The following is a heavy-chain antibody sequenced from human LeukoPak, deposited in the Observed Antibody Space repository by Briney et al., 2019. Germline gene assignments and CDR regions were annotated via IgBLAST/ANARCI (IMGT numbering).Heavy chain of an antibody. J-gene: IGHJ2*01. V-gene: IGHV3-21*01. D-gene: IGHD2-21*02. CDR2: ISGSSTYI. CDR3: AKWGCGGDCYSLAYWYLDL. Sequence: PGGSLRLSCAASGFMFSSYSMNWVRQAPGKGLEWVSSISGSSTYIFYADSVKGRFTISRDNSKNTLYLQMNSLRAEDTAVYYCAKWGCGGDCYSLAYWYLDLWGRGTLVTVSS. CDR1: GFMFSSYS.